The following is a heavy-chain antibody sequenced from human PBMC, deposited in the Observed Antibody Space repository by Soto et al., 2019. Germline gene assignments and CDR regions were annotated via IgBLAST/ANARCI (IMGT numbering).Heavy chain of an antibody. D-gene: IGHD2-8*01. CDR3: AKDSARYCTNGVCFPFVY. V-gene: IGHV3-23*01. CDR2: ISGSGGST. J-gene: IGHJ4*02. CDR1: GFTFSSYA. Sequence: GGSLRLSCAASGFTFSSYAMSWVRQAPGKGLEWVSAISGSGGSTYYADSVKGRFTISRDNSKNTLYLQMNSLRAEDTAVYYCAKDSARYCTNGVCFPFVYWGQGILFTVFS.